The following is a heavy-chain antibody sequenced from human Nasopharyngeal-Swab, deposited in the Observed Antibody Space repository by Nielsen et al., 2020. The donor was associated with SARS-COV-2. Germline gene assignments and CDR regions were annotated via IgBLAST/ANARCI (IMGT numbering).Heavy chain of an antibody. CDR3: AKDSCTNGVCYYDY. CDR1: GFTFSDYY. J-gene: IGHJ4*02. CDR2: ISSSGSTI. D-gene: IGHD2-8*01. Sequence: GGSRRLSCAASGFTFSDYYMSWIRQAPGKGLEWVSYISSSGSTIYYADSVKGRFTISRDNAKNSLYLQMNSLRAEDTAVYYCAKDSCTNGVCYYDYWGQGTLVTVSS. V-gene: IGHV3-11*01.